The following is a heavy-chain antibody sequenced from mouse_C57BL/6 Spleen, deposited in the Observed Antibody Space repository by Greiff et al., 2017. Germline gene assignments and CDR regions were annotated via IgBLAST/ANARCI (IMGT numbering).Heavy chain of an antibody. Sequence: VQVVESGAELAKPGASVKLSCKASGYTFTSYWMHWVKQRPGQGLEWIGYINPSSGYTKYNQKFKDKATLTADKSSSTAYMQLSSLTYEDSAVYYCARGDYGSSSYAMDYWGQGTSVTVSS. CDR1: GYTFTSYW. D-gene: IGHD1-1*01. CDR3: ARGDYGSSSYAMDY. CDR2: INPSSGYT. V-gene: IGHV1-7*01. J-gene: IGHJ4*01.